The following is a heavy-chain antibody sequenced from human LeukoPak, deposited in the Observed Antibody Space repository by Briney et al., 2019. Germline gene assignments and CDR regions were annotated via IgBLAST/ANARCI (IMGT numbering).Heavy chain of an antibody. CDR1: GFNFRNFW. Sequence: PGGSLRLSCVASGFNFRNFWLSWVRQAPGEGPEWVANIKEDGTETYYVDSVKGRFTISRDNAKNSLYLQMNSLRVEDTAVYYCAKEGRSLQTYWGQGTLVTVSS. CDR3: AKEGRSLQTY. CDR2: IKEDGTET. J-gene: IGHJ4*02. V-gene: IGHV3-7*03. D-gene: IGHD5-24*01.